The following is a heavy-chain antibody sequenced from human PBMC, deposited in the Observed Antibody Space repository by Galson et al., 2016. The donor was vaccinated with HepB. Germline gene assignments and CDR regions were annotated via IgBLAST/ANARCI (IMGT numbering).Heavy chain of an antibody. CDR3: ARALTYKYGSGLAGY. CDR1: GYTFPNYD. V-gene: IGHV1-8*01. J-gene: IGHJ4*02. Sequence: SCKASGYTFPNYDINWVRQAPGQGLEWMGWVNGNSGTTGYAQKFQGRVTMTRDSSINTAYMELSSLRSEDTAVYFCARALTYKYGSGLAGYWGQGTLVTVSS. D-gene: IGHD3-10*01. CDR2: VNGNSGTT.